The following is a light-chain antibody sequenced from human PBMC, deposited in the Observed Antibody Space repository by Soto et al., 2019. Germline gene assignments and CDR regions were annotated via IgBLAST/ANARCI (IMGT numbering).Light chain of an antibody. Sequence: EIVLTQSPGTLSLSPGERATLSCRASQSISSSYLAWYQQKSGQAPRVLIYGASSRATIIPDRFSGSGSGTVFTLTITGLEPEDFAVYYCQQYGSSPLTFRGGTKVEIK. CDR2: GAS. J-gene: IGKJ4*01. CDR1: QSISSSY. CDR3: QQYGSSPLT. V-gene: IGKV3-20*01.